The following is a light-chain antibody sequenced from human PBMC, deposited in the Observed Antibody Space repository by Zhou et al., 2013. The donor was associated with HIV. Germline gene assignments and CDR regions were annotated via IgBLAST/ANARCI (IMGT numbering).Light chain of an antibody. CDR2: ATS. J-gene: IGKJ1*01. CDR3: QNYNGAPRT. CDR1: QDISHF. V-gene: IGKV1-27*01. Sequence: DIQMTQSPSSLSASVGDRVTITCQASQDISHFLNWYQQKPGKAPKLLIYATSNLQSGVPSRFSGGGSGTDFTLSINSLQPEDVATYYCQNYNGAPRTFGQGTKVEIK.